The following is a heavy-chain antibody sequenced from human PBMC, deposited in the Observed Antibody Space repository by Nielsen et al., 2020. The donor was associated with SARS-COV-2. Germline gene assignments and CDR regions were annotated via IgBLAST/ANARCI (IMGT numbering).Heavy chain of an antibody. Sequence: GSLKISCAASGFTVSSNYMSWVRQAPGKGLEWVSVIYSGGSTYYADSVKGRFTISRDNSKNTLYLQMNSLRAEDTAVYYCARGLYDFWSGLPSNYWGQGTLVTVSS. CDR1: GFTVSSNY. J-gene: IGHJ4*02. V-gene: IGHV3-53*01. CDR3: ARGLYDFWSGLPSNY. CDR2: IYSGGST. D-gene: IGHD3-3*01.